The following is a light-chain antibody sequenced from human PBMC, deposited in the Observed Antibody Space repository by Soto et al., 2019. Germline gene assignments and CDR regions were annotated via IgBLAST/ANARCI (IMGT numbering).Light chain of an antibody. Sequence: QSALTQPASVSGSPGQSITISCTGTSSDVGGYNYVSWYQQRPGKAPKLMICDVNIRPSGVSNRFSGSKSGNTASLTISGLQAEDEADYYCNSYTSSSTYVFGTGTKVTVL. CDR1: SSDVGGYNY. J-gene: IGLJ1*01. V-gene: IGLV2-14*01. CDR3: NSYTSSSTYV. CDR2: DVN.